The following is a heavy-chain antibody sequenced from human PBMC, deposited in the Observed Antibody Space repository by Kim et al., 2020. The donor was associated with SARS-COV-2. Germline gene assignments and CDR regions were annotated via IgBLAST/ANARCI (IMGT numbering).Heavy chain of an antibody. V-gene: IGHV3-30*03. CDR2: ISYDGSNK. J-gene: IGHJ4*02. CDR1: GFTFSSYG. D-gene: IGHD6-19*01. Sequence: GGSLRLSCAASGFTFSSYGMHWVRQAPGKGLEWVAVISYDGSNKYYADSVKGRFTISRDNSKNTLYLQMNSLRAEDTAVYYCAHAPYSSWFDYWGQGTL. CDR3: AHAPYSSWFDY.